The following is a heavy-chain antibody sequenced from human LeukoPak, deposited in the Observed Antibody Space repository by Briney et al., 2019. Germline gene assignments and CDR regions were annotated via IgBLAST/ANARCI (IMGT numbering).Heavy chain of an antibody. CDR1: GGTFSSYA. J-gene: IGHJ4*02. D-gene: IGHD4-23*01. V-gene: IGHV1-69*05. CDR3: ARFEVYGGQGFDY. Sequence: SVKVSCKASGGTFSSYAISRVRQAPGQGLEWMGGIIPIFGTANYAQKFQGRVTITTDESTSTAYMELSSLRSEDTAVYYCARFEVYGGQGFDYWGQGTLVTVSS. CDR2: IIPIFGTA.